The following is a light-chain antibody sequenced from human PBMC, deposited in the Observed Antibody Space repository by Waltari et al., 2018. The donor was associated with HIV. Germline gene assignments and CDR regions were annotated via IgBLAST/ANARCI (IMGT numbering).Light chain of an antibody. V-gene: IGKV1-5*03. CDR3: QQYDNYLWT. Sequence: DIQLTQSPFPLSASVGARVPITCRASQSISSWLAWYQQKPGNVPKLLIYRASTLESGVPSRFSGSGSGTEFTLTISSLQPDDFATYYCQQYDNYLWTFGQGTKVEIK. J-gene: IGKJ1*01. CDR2: RAS. CDR1: QSISSW.